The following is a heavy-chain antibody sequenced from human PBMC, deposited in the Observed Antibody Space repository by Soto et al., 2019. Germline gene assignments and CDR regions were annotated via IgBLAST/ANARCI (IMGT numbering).Heavy chain of an antibody. CDR3: ARDNQQLVSYYFDY. V-gene: IGHV4-34*01. CDR1: GGSFSGYY. J-gene: IGHJ4*02. D-gene: IGHD6-13*01. Sequence: SETLSLTCAVYGGSFSGYYWSWIRQPPGKGLEWIGEINHSGSTNYNPSLKSRVTISVDTSKNQFSLKLSSVTAADTAVYYCARDNQQLVSYYFDYWGQGTLVTVSS. CDR2: INHSGST.